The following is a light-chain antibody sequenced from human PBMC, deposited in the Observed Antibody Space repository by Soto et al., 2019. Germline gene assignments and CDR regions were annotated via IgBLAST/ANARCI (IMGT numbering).Light chain of an antibody. CDR2: TAS. V-gene: IGKV1-39*01. J-gene: IGKJ4*01. CDR3: QHGYSTPLT. Sequence: DIQMTQSPSSLSASVGGRVTITCRASQSISRYLNWYQQKPGRAPKLLISTASSLQSGVPSRFSGSGSGTDFTLTISSLQPEDFATYYCQHGYSTPLTFGGGAKVEI. CDR1: QSISRY.